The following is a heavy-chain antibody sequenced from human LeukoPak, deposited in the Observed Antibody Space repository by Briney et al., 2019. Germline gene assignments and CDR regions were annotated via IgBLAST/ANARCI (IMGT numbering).Heavy chain of an antibody. Sequence: GGSLRLSCAASGFTFSSYDMHWVRHATGKGLEWASAIGTAGDTYYPGSVKGRFTISRENAKNSLYLQMNSLRAGDTAVYYCAREPRWFGDLYGMDVWGQGTTVTVSS. CDR2: IGTAGDT. CDR3: AREPRWFGDLYGMDV. J-gene: IGHJ6*02. D-gene: IGHD3-10*01. V-gene: IGHV3-13*04. CDR1: GFTFSSYD.